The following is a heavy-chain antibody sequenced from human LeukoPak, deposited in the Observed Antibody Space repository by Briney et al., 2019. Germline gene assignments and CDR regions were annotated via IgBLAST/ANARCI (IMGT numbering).Heavy chain of an antibody. Sequence: PGGSLRLSCEGSGFTFRIYRINWVRQAPGKGLEWVSSITSSGKFIYTADSVKGRFTISRDNAKNSVFLDMNSLRADDTAVYYCARHSGYDRDSGHYFDYWGQGTLVTVSS. J-gene: IGHJ4*02. CDR3: ARHSGYDRDSGHYFDY. CDR2: ITSSGKFI. V-gene: IGHV3-21*01. D-gene: IGHD5-12*01. CDR1: GFTFRIYR.